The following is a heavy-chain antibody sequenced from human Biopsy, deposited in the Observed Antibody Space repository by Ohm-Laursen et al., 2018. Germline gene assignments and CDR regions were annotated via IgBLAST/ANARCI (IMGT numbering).Heavy chain of an antibody. J-gene: IGHJ5*02. D-gene: IGHD3-22*01. V-gene: IGHV3-23*01. CDR1: GFIFSAYE. Sequence: GSLRLSCTASGFIFSAYEMNWVRQAPGKGLEWVSAISDSGGSTYYADSVKGRFTISRDNSKNTLYLQMNSLRAEDTAFYYCAVEYYDSSGYYSPKWFNPWGQGTLATVSS. CDR3: AVEYYDSSGYYSPKWFNP. CDR2: ISDSGGST.